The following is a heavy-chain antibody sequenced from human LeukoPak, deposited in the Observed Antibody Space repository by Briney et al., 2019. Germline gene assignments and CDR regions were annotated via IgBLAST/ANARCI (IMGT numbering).Heavy chain of an antibody. Sequence: PWETLSLTCAVYGGSFSGHYWTWIRQPPGKGLEWIGGINHSGGTNYNPSLKSRVTISVDTSKNQFSLKLSSVTAADTAVYYCASDKDGYSYGSDYYYMDVWGKGTTVTVSS. CDR1: GGSFSGHY. CDR3: ASDKDGYSYGSDYYYMDV. V-gene: IGHV4-34*01. J-gene: IGHJ6*03. CDR2: INHSGGT. D-gene: IGHD5-18*01.